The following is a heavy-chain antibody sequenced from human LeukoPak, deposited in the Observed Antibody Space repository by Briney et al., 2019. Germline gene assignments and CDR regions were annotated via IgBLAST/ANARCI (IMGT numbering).Heavy chain of an antibody. J-gene: IGHJ6*03. V-gene: IGHV1-18*01. Sequence: EASVKVSCKASGYTFTSYGISWVRQAPGQGLEWMGWISAYNGNTNYAQKLQGRVTMTTDTSTSTAYMELRSLRSDDTAVYYCARAPRDSSGWGYYMDVWGKGTTVTISS. CDR3: ARAPRDSSGWGYYMDV. D-gene: IGHD6-19*01. CDR2: ISAYNGNT. CDR1: GYTFTSYG.